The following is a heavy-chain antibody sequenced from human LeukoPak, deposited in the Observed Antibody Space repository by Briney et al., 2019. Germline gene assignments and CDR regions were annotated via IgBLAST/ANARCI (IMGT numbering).Heavy chain of an antibody. V-gene: IGHV3-30*18. J-gene: IGHJ3*02. CDR3: AKDIGDDPDAFDI. D-gene: IGHD3-10*01. Sequence: GGSLRLSCAASGFTFSSYGMHWVRQAPGKGLEWVAVISYDGSNKYYADSVKGRFTISRDNSKNTLYLQMNSLRAEDTAVYYCAKDIGDDPDAFDIWGQGTMVTVSS. CDR1: GFTFSSYG. CDR2: ISYDGSNK.